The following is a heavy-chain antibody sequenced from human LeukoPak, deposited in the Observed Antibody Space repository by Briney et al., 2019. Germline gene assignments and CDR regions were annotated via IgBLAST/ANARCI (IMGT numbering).Heavy chain of an antibody. CDR2: ISYDGSNK. CDR3: ARESCLAH. J-gene: IGHJ4*02. CDR1: GFTFSSYA. D-gene: IGHD3-16*01. V-gene: IGHV3-30*04. Sequence: GGSLRLSCAVSGFTFSSYAMHWVRQAPGKGLEWVAVISYDGSNKYYADSVKGRFTISRDNSKNTLYLQMNSLRAEDTAVYYCARESCLAHWGQGTLVTVSS.